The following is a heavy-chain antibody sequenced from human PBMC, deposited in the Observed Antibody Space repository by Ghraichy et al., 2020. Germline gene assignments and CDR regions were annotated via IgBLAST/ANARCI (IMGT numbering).Heavy chain of an antibody. J-gene: IGHJ4*02. D-gene: IGHD6-13*01. CDR1: GFTFSSYA. Sequence: GGSLRLSCAASGFTFSSYAMHWVRPAPGKGLEWVAVISYDGSNKYYADSVKGRFTISRDNSKNTLYLQMNSLRAEDTAVYYCARDRGIAAAGTLPGYWGQGTLVTVSS. V-gene: IGHV3-30*04. CDR3: ARDRGIAAAGTLPGY. CDR2: ISYDGSNK.